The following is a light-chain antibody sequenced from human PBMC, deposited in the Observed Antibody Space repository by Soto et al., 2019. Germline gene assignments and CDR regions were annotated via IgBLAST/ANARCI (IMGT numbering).Light chain of an antibody. CDR1: QIVLYSSNNKNY. J-gene: IGKJ1*01. Sequence: DIVMTQSPDSLAVSLGERATINCKSSQIVLYSSNNKNYLAWYQQKPGQPPKLLIYWASTRESGVPDRFSGSGSGTDFTLTISSLQAEDVAVYYFQQYCTTPRTFGQGTKVEI. CDR3: QQYCTTPRT. V-gene: IGKV4-1*01. CDR2: WAS.